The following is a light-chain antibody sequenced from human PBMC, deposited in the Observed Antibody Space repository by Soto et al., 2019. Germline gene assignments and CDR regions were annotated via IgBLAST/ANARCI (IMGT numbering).Light chain of an antibody. CDR3: QQYNDWPLT. Sequence: EMVMTQSPVTLSVSPGERVTLSCRASQSVSSNLAWYQQKPGQAPSLLIYGAFTRATGIPARFSGTGSGTEFTLTISSLQSEDFALYYCQQYNDWPLTFGQGTKV. CDR1: QSVSSN. J-gene: IGKJ1*01. V-gene: IGKV3-15*01. CDR2: GAF.